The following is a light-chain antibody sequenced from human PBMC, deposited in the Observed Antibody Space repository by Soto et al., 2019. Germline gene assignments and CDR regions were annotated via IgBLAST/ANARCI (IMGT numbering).Light chain of an antibody. CDR3: ASYTTSTTRFV. CDR1: SSDFGSYNR. Sequence: QSALTQPPPVSGSPGQSVTIPRTGTSSDFGSYNRVSWYQQPPGTAPKVMIYEVSNWPSGVPDRFSGSKSGNTASLTISGLQAEDEADYYCASYTTSTTRFVFGTGTKVTVL. V-gene: IGLV2-18*02. CDR2: EVS. J-gene: IGLJ1*01.